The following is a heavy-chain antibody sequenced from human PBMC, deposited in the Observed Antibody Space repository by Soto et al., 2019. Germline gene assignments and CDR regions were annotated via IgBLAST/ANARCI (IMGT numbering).Heavy chain of an antibody. J-gene: IGHJ4*02. D-gene: IGHD6-13*01. V-gene: IGHV3-48*03. CDR2: ISSSGSTI. CDR3: ARARSSSWYRGYFDY. CDR1: GFTFSSYE. Sequence: HPGGSLRLSCAASGFTFSSYEMNWVRQAPGKGLEWVSYISSSGSTIYYADSVKGRFTISRDNAKNSLYLQMNSLRAEDTAVYYCARARSSSWYRGYFDYWGQGTLVTVSS.